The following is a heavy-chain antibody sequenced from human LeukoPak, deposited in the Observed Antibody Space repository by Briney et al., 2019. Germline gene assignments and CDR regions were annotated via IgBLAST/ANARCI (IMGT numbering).Heavy chain of an antibody. J-gene: IGHJ6*02. CDR2: MNPNRGNT. CDR1: GYTFTSYD. Sequence: ASVKVSCKASGYTFTSYDINWVRQATGQGLEWMGWMNPNRGNTGYAQKFQGRVTMTRNTSISTAYMELSSLRSEDTAVYYCARVFRIAAAGYYYYYGMDVWGQGTTVTVSS. V-gene: IGHV1-8*01. D-gene: IGHD6-6*01. CDR3: ARVFRIAAAGYYYYYGMDV.